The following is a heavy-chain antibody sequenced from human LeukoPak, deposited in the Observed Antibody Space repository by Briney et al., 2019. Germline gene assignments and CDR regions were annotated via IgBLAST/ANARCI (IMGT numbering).Heavy chain of an antibody. Sequence: ASVKVSCKASGYTFASYYIHWVRQAPGQGLEWMGAINPSGGRTTYAQKFQGRVTMTRDTSTSTVYMELSSLRSEDAAVYYCARLRHDNSGPFDYWGQGTRVTVSS. CDR1: GYTFASYY. CDR3: ARLRHDNSGPFDY. V-gene: IGHV1-46*01. D-gene: IGHD3-22*01. CDR2: INPSGGRT. J-gene: IGHJ4*02.